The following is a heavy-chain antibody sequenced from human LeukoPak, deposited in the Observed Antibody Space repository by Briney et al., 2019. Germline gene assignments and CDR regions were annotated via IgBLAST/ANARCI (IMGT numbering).Heavy chain of an antibody. CDR3: VTVGMTSIWSYLRFDP. CDR2: ITSNGGST. V-gene: IGHV3-64D*08. D-gene: IGHD1-26*01. J-gene: IGHJ5*02. CDR1: GFTFSTNS. Sequence: GGSLTLSCSASGFTFSTNSMHWVRQAPGKGLEFVSAITSNGGSTYYADSVKGRFTISRDNSKNTLYLQMSSLRAEDTAVSYCVTVGMTSIWSYLRFDPRGQGTLVSVSS.